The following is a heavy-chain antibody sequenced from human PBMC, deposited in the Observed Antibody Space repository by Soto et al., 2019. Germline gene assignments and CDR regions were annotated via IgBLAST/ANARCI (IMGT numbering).Heavy chain of an antibody. CDR1: GYSFTGHY. Sequence: VASVKVSCKASGYSFTGHYIHWVRQAPEQGPEWMGEIGPESGATRYAQKFQGRVTMTMDTSITTVYMELNNLRPDDTAIYYCGRGRSGQIVVFYWGQGTPVTVSS. V-gene: IGHV1-2*02. CDR2: IGPESGAT. J-gene: IGHJ4*02. D-gene: IGHD1-26*01. CDR3: GRGRSGQIVVFY.